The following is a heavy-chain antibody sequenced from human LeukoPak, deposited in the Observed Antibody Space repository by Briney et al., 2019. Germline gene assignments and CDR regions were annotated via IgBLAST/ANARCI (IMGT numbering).Heavy chain of an antibody. D-gene: IGHD5-12*01. J-gene: IGHJ4*02. Sequence: GGSLRLSCAASGFTFSSYAMSWVRQAPGKGLEWVSAISGSGGSTYYADSVKGRFTISRDNAKNTLYLQMNSLRAEDTAVYFCAKPHRFYGGYVYWGQGTLVTVSS. CDR1: GFTFSSYA. CDR3: AKPHRFYGGYVY. CDR2: ISGSGGST. V-gene: IGHV3-23*01.